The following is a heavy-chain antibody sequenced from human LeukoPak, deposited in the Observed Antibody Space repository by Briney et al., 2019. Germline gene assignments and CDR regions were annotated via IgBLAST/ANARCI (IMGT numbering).Heavy chain of an antibody. CDR1: GGSISSSNW. J-gene: IGHJ3*02. Sequence: SETLSLTCAVSGGSISSSNWWSWVRQPPGKGLEWIGEIYHSGSTNYNPSLKSRVTISVDKSKNQFSLKLSSVTAADTAVYYCARDHSNCSGGSCSRTFDIWGQGTMVTVSS. CDR2: IYHSGST. D-gene: IGHD2-15*01. V-gene: IGHV4-4*02. CDR3: ARDHSNCSGGSCSRTFDI.